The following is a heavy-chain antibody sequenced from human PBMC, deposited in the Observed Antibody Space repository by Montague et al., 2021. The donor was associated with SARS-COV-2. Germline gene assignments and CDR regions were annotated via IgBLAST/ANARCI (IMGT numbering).Heavy chain of an antibody. Sequence: SETLSLTCSVSGGSISSSNYYWGWIRQPPGKGLEWIGSIYYSGSTYYNPSLKSRVAISVDTSKNQFSLTLRSMTAADTAVFYCAREGFSSGYYETWGQGTLVTVSS. D-gene: IGHD3-22*01. V-gene: IGHV4-39*02. CDR2: IYYSGST. CDR1: GGSISSSNYY. CDR3: AREGFSSGYYET. J-gene: IGHJ5*02.